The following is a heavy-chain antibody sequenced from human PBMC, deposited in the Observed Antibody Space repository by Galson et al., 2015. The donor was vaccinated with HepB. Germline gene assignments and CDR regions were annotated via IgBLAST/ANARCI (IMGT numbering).Heavy chain of an antibody. V-gene: IGHV3-23*01. CDR2: IGGNGYSS. J-gene: IGHJ4*01. CDR3: ARHQLATFDY. Sequence: LRLSCAASGFTFSSYVMSWVRQAPGKGLEWVSAIGGNGYSSYYADSVKGRFTISRDNSKNTLYLQMNSLRAEDTAVYYCARHQLATFDYWGQRTLVTVSS. CDR1: GFTFSSYV. D-gene: IGHD6-13*01.